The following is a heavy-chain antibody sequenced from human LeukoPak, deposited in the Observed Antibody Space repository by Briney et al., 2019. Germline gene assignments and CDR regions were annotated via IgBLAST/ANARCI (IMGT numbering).Heavy chain of an antibody. V-gene: IGHV3-21*01. Sequence: GGSLRLSCAASGFTFSSYSMNWVRQAPGKGLEWVSYISSSSSYIYYADSVKGRFTISRDDAKNSLYLQMNSLRAEDTAVYYCARAIGIPYYSDYWGQGNLVTVSS. CDR1: GFTFSSYS. CDR2: ISSSSSYI. D-gene: IGHD2-21*01. J-gene: IGHJ4*02. CDR3: ARAIGIPYYSDY.